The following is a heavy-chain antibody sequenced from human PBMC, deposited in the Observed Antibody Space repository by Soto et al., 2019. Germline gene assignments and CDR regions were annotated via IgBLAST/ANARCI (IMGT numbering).Heavy chain of an antibody. CDR1: GASVRDYN. CDR3: AKWGYPAMQAFDI. J-gene: IGHJ3*02. CDR2: IHHTGSN. V-gene: IGHV4-59*02. Sequence: PSETVSLTCTVSGASVRDYNWNWIRQPPGRGLEWIGFIHHTGSNTYSPSLRSRVTMSVDTSRNQFSLMMTSVTAADTAVYYCAKWGYPAMQAFDIWGQGTMVTVSS. D-gene: IGHD3-16*02.